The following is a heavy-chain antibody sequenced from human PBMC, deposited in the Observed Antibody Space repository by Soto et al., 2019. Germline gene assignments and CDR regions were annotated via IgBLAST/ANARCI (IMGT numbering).Heavy chain of an antibody. CDR2: IYPGDSDT. CDR1: GYSFTSYW. Sequence: PGEALKISCKGSGYSFTSYWIGWVRQMPGKGLEWMGIIYPGDSDTRYSPSFQGQVTISADKSISTAYLQWTSLKASDTAMYYCARSRRGAYSSGWYSLSGYYNYGIDAWGQGTKVTVS. D-gene: IGHD6-19*01. CDR3: ARSRRGAYSSGWYSLSGYYNYGIDA. J-gene: IGHJ6*02. V-gene: IGHV5-51*01.